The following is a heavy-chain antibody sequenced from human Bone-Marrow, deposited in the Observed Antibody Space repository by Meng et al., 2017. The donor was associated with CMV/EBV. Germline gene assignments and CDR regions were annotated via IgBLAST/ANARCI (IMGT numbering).Heavy chain of an antibody. V-gene: IGHV1-2*02. D-gene: IGHD3-3*01. Sequence: ASVKVSCKASGYTFTGYYMHWVRQAPGQGLEWMGWINPNSGGTNYAQKFQGRVTMTRDTSISTAYMELSRLRSDDTAVYYCARTEAYYDFWSGTSYGMDVWGQGTTVTVSS. CDR3: ARTEAYYDFWSGTSYGMDV. J-gene: IGHJ6*02. CDR1: GYTFTGYY. CDR2: INPNSGGT.